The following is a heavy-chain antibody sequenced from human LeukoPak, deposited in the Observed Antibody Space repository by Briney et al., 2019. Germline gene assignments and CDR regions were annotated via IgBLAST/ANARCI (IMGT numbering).Heavy chain of an antibody. CDR3: AKDDSSGYYYPGYFDY. D-gene: IGHD3-22*01. J-gene: IGHJ4*02. V-gene: IGHV3-23*01. Sequence: GGSLRLSCAASGFTLSSYAMSWVRQAPGKGLEWVSAISVSGNTYHADSVKGRFTVSRDSSKNTLYLQMNSLRAEDTAVYYCAKDDSSGYYYPGYFDYWGQGTLVTVSS. CDR2: ISVSGNT. CDR1: GFTLSSYA.